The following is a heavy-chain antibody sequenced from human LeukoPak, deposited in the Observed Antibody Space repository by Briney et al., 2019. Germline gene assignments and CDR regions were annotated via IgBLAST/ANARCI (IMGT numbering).Heavy chain of an antibody. D-gene: IGHD1-26*01. Sequence: PSETLSLTCTVSGASISNNYWSWIRQPPGRGLEWIGYIYSSGSTSYNPSLKSRVTMSVDTSKNQFSLNLNSVTAADTAVYYCAKSVGAAPFENWGQGTLVTVSS. CDR1: GASISNNY. V-gene: IGHV4-59*08. J-gene: IGHJ4*02. CDR2: IYSSGST. CDR3: AKSVGAAPFEN.